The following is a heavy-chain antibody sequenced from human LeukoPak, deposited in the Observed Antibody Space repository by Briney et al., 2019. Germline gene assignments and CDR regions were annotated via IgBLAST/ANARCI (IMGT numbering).Heavy chain of an antibody. V-gene: IGHV3-7*01. D-gene: IGHD6-19*01. CDR1: GFTFSIYW. CDR3: ARDYSSGWYTHFDY. Sequence: GGSLRLSCAASGFTFSIYWMSWVRQAPGKGLEWVANIKQDGSEKYYVDSVKGRFTISRDNAKNSLYLQMNSLRADDTAVYYCARDYSSGWYTHFDYWGQGTLVTVSS. CDR2: IKQDGSEK. J-gene: IGHJ4*02.